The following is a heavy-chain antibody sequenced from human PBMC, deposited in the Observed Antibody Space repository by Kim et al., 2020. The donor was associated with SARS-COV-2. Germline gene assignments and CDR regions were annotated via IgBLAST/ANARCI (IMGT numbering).Heavy chain of an antibody. CDR3: AKLRNRGSSGYCFDY. V-gene: IGHV3-72*01. J-gene: IGHJ4*02. D-gene: IGHD3-22*01. Sequence: EAVKSRFTVSRDDSKNSLDLQMNSLKTEDTAVYYWAKLRNRGSSGYCFDYWGQGTLVTVSS.